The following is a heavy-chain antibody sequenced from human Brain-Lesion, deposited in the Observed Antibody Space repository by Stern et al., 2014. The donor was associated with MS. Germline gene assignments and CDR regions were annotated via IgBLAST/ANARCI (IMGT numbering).Heavy chain of an antibody. J-gene: IGHJ5*02. V-gene: IGHV4-39*01. Sequence: VQLVQSGPGLVKPSETLSLTCTVAGGSVSSTSYALAWIRQPPGKGLEWIGTIYYSGNTYYSPSLKSRLTISLDTSQNQFSLHLRSVTAADTAVYYCAGEEDIRYCSGGSCTGNWFDPWGQGTLVTVSS. CDR1: GGSVSSTSYA. CDR2: IYYSGNT. D-gene: IGHD2-15*01. CDR3: AGEEDIRYCSGGSCTGNWFDP.